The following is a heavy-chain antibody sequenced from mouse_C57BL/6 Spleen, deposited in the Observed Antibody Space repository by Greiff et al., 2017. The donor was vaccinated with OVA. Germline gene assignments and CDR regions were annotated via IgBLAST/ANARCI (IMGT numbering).Heavy chain of an antibody. V-gene: IGHV1-82*01. CDR2: IYPGDGGT. D-gene: IGHD1-1*01. J-gene: IGHJ2*01. CDR3: ARGVTTVVAKGLDYYDY. Sequence: VQLQQSGPELVKPGASVKISCKASGYAFSSSWMNWVKQRPGKGLEWIGRIYPGDGGTNYNGKFKGKATLTVDKSSSTAYMQRSSLASEDSAVFFCARGVTTVVAKGLDYYDYWGKGATLTVS. CDR1: GYAFSSSW.